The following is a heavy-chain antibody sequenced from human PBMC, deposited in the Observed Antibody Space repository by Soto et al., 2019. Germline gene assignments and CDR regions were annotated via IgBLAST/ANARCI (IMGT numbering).Heavy chain of an antibody. CDR3: ARALTVPPGGYYYGMDV. D-gene: IGHD4-17*01. Sequence: GWSLRLACAASVFTFSSYSMKWVRQAPGKGLEWVSSISSSSSYIYYADSVKGRFTISRDNAKNSLYLQMNSLRAEDTAVYYCARALTVPPGGYYYGMDVWGQGTTVTVSS. J-gene: IGHJ6*02. CDR1: VFTFSSYS. V-gene: IGHV3-21*01. CDR2: ISSSSSYI.